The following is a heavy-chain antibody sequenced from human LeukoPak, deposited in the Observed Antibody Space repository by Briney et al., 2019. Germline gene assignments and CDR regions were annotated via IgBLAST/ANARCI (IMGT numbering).Heavy chain of an antibody. CDR2: IYHSGNT. CDR1: GGSISSSNW. J-gene: IGHJ4*02. D-gene: IGHD3-10*01. CDR3: ARKDYGSGSFSRSFDY. Sequence: SGTLSLTCAASGGSISSSNWWSWVRQPPGKGLEWIGEIYHSGNTNYNPSLKSRVIISVDKSKNQFSLKLSSVTAADTAVYYCARKDYGSGSFSRSFDYWGQGTLVTVSS. V-gene: IGHV4-4*02.